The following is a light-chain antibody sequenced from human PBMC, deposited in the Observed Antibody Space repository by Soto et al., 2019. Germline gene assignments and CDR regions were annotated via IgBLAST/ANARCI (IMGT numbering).Light chain of an antibody. J-gene: IGKJ1*01. CDR3: QQYHSTPQWWT. CDR2: WAS. V-gene: IGKV4-1*01. Sequence: DRVMNQSLDWLAVSLGERATINCKSSDSVLYSANNKNYLAWYQQKPGQPPNLLXXWASTRASGVPDRFSGSGSGTDFTLNITSLQAEHVAVYYCQQYHSTPQWWTFGQGTKVDIK. CDR1: DSVLYSANNKNY.